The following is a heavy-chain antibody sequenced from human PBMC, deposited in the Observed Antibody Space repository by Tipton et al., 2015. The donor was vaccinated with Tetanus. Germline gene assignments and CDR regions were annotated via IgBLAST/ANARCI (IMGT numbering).Heavy chain of an antibody. D-gene: IGHD1-26*01. CDR1: GYTLTQYY. J-gene: IGHJ3*01. V-gene: IGHV1-46*04. Sequence: QLVQSGAEVKKPGASVKLSCKTSGYTLTQYYLHWVRQAPGQGLEWMGMIYPSDGSTSYAEKLQGRVTMTRDTPTSTVYMEMSSLRSEDTAVYYCARDREAFDYWGEGTKVTVSS. CDR2: IYPSDGST. CDR3: ARDREAFDY.